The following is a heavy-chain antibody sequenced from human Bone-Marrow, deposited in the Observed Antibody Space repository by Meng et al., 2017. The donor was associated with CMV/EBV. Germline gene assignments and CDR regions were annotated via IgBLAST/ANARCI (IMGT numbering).Heavy chain of an antibody. CDR3: ARWGKKRIGYCSSTSCYRTAFDI. CDR1: GGSFSGYY. Sequence: SETLSLTCAVYGGSFSGYYWSWIRQPPGKGLEWIGEINHSGSTNYNPSLKSRVTISVDTSKNQLSLKLSSVTAADTAVYYCARWGKKRIGYCSSTSCYRTAFDIWGQGTLVTVSS. D-gene: IGHD2-2*02. J-gene: IGHJ4*02. CDR2: INHSGST. V-gene: IGHV4-34*01.